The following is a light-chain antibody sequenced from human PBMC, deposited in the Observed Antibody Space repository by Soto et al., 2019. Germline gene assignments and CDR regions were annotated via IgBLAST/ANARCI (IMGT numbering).Light chain of an antibody. Sequence: EIVMTQSPATLSVSPGERVTLSCRASQSISTNLAWYQQKPGQAPRLLIYGASTRATGIPARFSGSGSGTELTVTISSLQSEDFAVYYCQQYNDWPRTFGHGTKVDIK. CDR2: GAS. CDR1: QSISTN. J-gene: IGKJ1*01. CDR3: QQYNDWPRT. V-gene: IGKV3-15*01.